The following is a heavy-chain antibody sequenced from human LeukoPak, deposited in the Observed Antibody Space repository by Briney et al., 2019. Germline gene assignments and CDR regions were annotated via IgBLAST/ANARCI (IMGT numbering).Heavy chain of an antibody. D-gene: IGHD6-13*01. V-gene: IGHV3-21*01. Sequence: SGGPLRLSCAASGFTFSSYSMNWVRQAPGKGLEWVSSISSSSSYIYYADSVKGRFTISRDNAKNSLYLQMNSPKAEDTAVYYCARGIAALNWGQGTLVTVSS. CDR2: ISSSSSYI. CDR3: ARGIAALN. J-gene: IGHJ4*02. CDR1: GFTFSSYS.